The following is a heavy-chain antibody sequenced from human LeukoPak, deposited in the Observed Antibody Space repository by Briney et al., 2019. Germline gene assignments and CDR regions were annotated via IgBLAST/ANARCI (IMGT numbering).Heavy chain of an antibody. CDR1: GYTFTGYY. V-gene: IGHV1-2*02. CDR2: INPNSGGT. J-gene: IGHJ4*02. CDR3: ASGNVDTGNDY. D-gene: IGHD5-18*01. Sequence: VASVKVSCKAPGYTFTGYYMHWVRQAPGQGLEWMGWINPNSGGTNYEQKFQGRVTMTRDTSISTAYMELSRLRSDDTAVYYCASGNVDTGNDYWGQGTLVTVSS.